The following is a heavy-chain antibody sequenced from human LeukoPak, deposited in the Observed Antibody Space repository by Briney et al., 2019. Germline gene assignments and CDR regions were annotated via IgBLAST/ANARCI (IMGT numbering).Heavy chain of an antibody. J-gene: IGHJ4*02. CDR3: ARDREAVAGNYFDY. CDR2: INPNSGDT. Sequence: GASVKVSCKASGYTFTGYYLHWVRQAPGQGLEWMGRINPNSGDTNYAQKFQGRVTMTRDTSISTAYMELSRLRSDDTAVYYCARDREAVAGNYFDYWGQGTLVTVSS. V-gene: IGHV1-2*06. CDR1: GYTFTGYY. D-gene: IGHD6-19*01.